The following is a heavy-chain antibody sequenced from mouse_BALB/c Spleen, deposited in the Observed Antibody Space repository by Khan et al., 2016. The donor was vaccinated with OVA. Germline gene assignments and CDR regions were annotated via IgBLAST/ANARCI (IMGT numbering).Heavy chain of an antibody. V-gene: IGHV3-2*02. Sequence: EVQLQESGPGLVKPSQSLSLICTVTGYSITSDYAWNWIRQFPGNKLEWMGFISSSGNTKYNPSLKSRISITRDTSKNQFFLQLNSVTTEDTATYYCARVYGGDFDYWGQGTTLTVSS. D-gene: IGHD1-1*01. CDR1: GYSITSDYA. CDR3: ARVYGGDFDY. CDR2: ISSSGNT. J-gene: IGHJ2*01.